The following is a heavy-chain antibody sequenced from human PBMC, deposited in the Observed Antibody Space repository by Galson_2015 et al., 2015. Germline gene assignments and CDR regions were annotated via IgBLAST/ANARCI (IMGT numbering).Heavy chain of an antibody. V-gene: IGHV1-3*01. CDR2: INAGNGNT. Sequence: SVKVSCKASGYTFTSYAMHWVRQAPGQRLEWMGWINAGNGNTKYSQKFQGRVTITRDTSASTAYMELSSLRSEDAAVYYCARGGIGYCSGGSCYPIDYWGQGTLVTVSS. D-gene: IGHD2-15*01. J-gene: IGHJ4*02. CDR1: GYTFTSYA. CDR3: ARGGIGYCSGGSCYPIDY.